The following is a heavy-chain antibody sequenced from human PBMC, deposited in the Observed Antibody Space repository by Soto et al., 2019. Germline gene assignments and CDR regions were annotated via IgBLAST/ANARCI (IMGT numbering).Heavy chain of an antibody. CDR1: GGSFSGYY. D-gene: IGHD6-6*01. CDR2: INHSGST. J-gene: IGHJ6*03. V-gene: IGHV4-34*01. CDR3: ARGRIAARQLKYYYMDG. Sequence: PSETLSLTCAVYGGSFSGYYWSWIRQPPGKGLEWIGEINHSGSTNYNPSLKSRVTISVDTSKNQFSLKLSSVTAADTAVYYCARGRIAARQLKYYYMDGWGKGTTVTVSS.